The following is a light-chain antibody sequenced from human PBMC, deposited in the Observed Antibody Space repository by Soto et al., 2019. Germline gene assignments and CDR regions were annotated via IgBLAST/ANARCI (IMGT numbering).Light chain of an antibody. CDR2: EVS. CDR3: SAYAGSNNFV. V-gene: IGLV2-8*01. Sequence: QSALTQPPSASGSPGQSVTISCTGTSSDVGDYNYVSWYQQPPGKAPKLLIYEVSQRPSGVPDRFSGSKSGNTASLTVSGLQTEDEADYYCSAYAGSNNFVFGSGTKVTVL. J-gene: IGLJ1*01. CDR1: SSDVGDYNY.